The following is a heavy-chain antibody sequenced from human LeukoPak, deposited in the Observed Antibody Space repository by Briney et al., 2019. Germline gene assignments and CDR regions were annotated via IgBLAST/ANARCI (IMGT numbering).Heavy chain of an antibody. Sequence: ASVKVSCKASGFPFISYGFSWVRQAPGQGLEWMGWIGGYDGDRHYAQKFQGRVTITTDTSTSTAYMELRGLRSDDTAVYYCARDLWSVYDTSGCYRDFDFWGQGTLVTVSS. CDR2: IGGYDGDR. V-gene: IGHV1-18*01. CDR3: ARDLWSVYDTSGCYRDFDF. D-gene: IGHD3-22*01. CDR1: GFPFISYG. J-gene: IGHJ4*02.